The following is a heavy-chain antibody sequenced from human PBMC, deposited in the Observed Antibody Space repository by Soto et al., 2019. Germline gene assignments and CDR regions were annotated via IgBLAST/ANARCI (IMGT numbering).Heavy chain of an antibody. J-gene: IGHJ4*02. CDR1: DGSSVSIGDH. D-gene: IGHD3-3*01. Sequence: LETLSLTCSVADGSSVSIGDHWVWISQPPGKGLEWIGNIYYSGSTYYNPSLKSRVTISVDTSKNQFSLKLSSVTAADTALYFCARRRGTIFGVDFDYWGQGTLVTVSS. CDR3: ARRRGTIFGVDFDY. V-gene: IGHV4-39*01. CDR2: IYYSGST.